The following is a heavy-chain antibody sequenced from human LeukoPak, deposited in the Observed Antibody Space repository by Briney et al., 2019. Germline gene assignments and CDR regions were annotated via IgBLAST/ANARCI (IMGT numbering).Heavy chain of an antibody. CDR2: INHSGST. Sequence: SETLSLTCAVYGGSFSGHYWSWIRQPPGKGLEWIGEINHSGSTDYNPSLKSRVTISVDTSKNQFSLKLSSVIAADTAVYFCARGPYSYDSSGAFDIWGQGTMVTVSS. CDR3: ARGPYSYDSSGAFDI. CDR1: GGSFSGHY. V-gene: IGHV4-34*01. J-gene: IGHJ3*02. D-gene: IGHD3-22*01.